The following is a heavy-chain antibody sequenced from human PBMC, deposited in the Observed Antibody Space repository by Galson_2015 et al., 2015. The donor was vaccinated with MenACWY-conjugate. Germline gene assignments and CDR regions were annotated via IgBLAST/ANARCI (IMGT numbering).Heavy chain of an antibody. V-gene: IGHV3-74*01. CDR1: GFTFGSYW. D-gene: IGHD4-11*01. CDR3: ARDRNEPTVSLPSNWFDP. CDR2: IDRAGSST. Sequence: SLRLSCAASGFTFGSYWMHWVRQVPGKGLVWVSRIDRAGSSTTYADSVKGRFTISRDNAKNTLYLQMNSLRAEDTAVYYCARDRNEPTVSLPSNWFDPWVHGTQVIVSS. J-gene: IGHJ5*02.